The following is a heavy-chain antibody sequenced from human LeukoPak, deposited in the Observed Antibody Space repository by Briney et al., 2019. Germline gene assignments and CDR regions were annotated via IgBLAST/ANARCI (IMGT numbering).Heavy chain of an antibody. Sequence: PSETLSLTCTVSGGSISSSSYYWGWIRQPPGKGLEWIGSIYYSGCTYYNPSLKSRVTISVDTSKNQFSLKLSSVTAADTAVYYCARLYCSSTSCNYYYYYGMDVWGQGTTVTVSS. CDR3: ARLYCSSTSCNYYYYYGMDV. V-gene: IGHV4-39*01. CDR2: IYYSGCT. J-gene: IGHJ6*02. D-gene: IGHD2-2*01. CDR1: GGSISSSSYY.